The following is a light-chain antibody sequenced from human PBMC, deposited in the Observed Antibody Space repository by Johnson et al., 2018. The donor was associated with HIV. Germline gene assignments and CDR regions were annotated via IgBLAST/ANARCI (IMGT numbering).Light chain of an antibody. CDR1: SSNIGNNY. J-gene: IGLJ1*01. CDR3: GTWDSSLSAGV. V-gene: IGLV1-51*02. CDR2: ENN. Sequence: QAVLTQPPSVSAAPGQKVTISCSGSSSNIGNNYVSWYQQLPGTAPKLLIYENNKRPSGIPARFSGSKSGTSATLGITGIQTGDEADYYCGTWDSSLSAGVFGTGTKVTVL.